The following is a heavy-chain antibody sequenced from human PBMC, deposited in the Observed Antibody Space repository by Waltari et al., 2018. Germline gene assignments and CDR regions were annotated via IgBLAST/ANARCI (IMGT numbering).Heavy chain of an antibody. V-gene: IGHV3-33*01. J-gene: IGHJ4*02. CDR2: ILHDGRKD. CDR1: GFTFSDYG. Sequence: QVQLVESGGGVVQPGRSLRLSCAASGFTFSDYGMHWVRQAPGKGVEWVALILHDGRKDFYADSVKGRFTISRDKSRNTMYMQMNSLRAEDTAVYYCTRDVSSIYFDYWGQGTLVTVSS. D-gene: IGHD6-19*01. CDR3: TRDVSSIYFDY.